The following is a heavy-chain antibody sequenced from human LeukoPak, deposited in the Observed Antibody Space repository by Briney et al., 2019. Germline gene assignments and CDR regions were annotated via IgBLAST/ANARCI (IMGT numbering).Heavy chain of an antibody. CDR2: ISYDGSSE. Sequence: GRSLRLSCAASGFTFSGYGMHWVRQAPGKGLEWVAVISYDGSSEYYADSVKGRFTISRDNSKNTLYLQMDSLRVEDSAVYYCVRDPAFGNILSSFDYWGQGTLVTVSS. CDR3: VRDPAFGNILSSFDY. CDR1: GFTFSGYG. J-gene: IGHJ4*02. V-gene: IGHV3-30*03. D-gene: IGHD5/OR15-5a*01.